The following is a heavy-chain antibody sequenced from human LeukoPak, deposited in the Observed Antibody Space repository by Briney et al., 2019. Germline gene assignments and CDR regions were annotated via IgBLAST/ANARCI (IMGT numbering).Heavy chain of an antibody. V-gene: IGHV3-33*01. CDR1: GFTFSSYG. CDR3: ARENIVVVVAATYYFDY. Sequence: GGSLRLSCAASGFTFSSYGMHWVRQAPGKGLEWVAVIWYDGGNKYYADSVKGRFTISRDNSKNTLYLQMNSLRAEDTAVYYCARENIVVVVAATYYFDYWGQGTLVTVSS. J-gene: IGHJ4*02. D-gene: IGHD2-15*01. CDR2: IWYDGGNK.